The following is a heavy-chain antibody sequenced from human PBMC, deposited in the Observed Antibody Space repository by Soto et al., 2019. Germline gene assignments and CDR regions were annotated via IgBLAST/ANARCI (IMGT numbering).Heavy chain of an antibody. CDR2: ISSGSSYT. J-gene: IGHJ4*02. Sequence: PGGSLRLSCAASGFTFSDYYMSWIRQAPGKGLEWVSDISSGSSYTNYADSVKGRFTISRDNAKKSLYLQMNSLRAEDTAIYYCARAEAAFFPFDYWGQGTLVTVSS. D-gene: IGHD2-15*01. CDR1: GFTFSDYY. CDR3: ARAEAAFFPFDY. V-gene: IGHV3-11*03.